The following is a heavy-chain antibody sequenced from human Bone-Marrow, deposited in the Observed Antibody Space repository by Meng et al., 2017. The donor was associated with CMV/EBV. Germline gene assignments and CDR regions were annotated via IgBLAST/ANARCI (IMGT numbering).Heavy chain of an antibody. CDR3: ARVGGGVQIAYTP. Sequence: SETLSLTCTVSGGSISNYYWTWIRQPPGKGLEWIGYVYYSGSTNYNPSLKSRVTISVDTSKNQFSLKLSSVTAADTAVYFCARVGGGVQIAYTPWGQGTLVTVSS. CDR1: GGSISNYY. J-gene: IGHJ5*02. V-gene: IGHV4-59*01. CDR2: VYYSGST. D-gene: IGHD2-8*02.